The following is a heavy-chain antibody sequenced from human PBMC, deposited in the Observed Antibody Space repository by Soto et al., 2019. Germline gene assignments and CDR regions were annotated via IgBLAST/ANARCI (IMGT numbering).Heavy chain of an antibody. V-gene: IGHV1-18*01. CDR1: GYTFTSYG. D-gene: IGHD2-2*01. Sequence: GASVKVSCKASGYTFTSYGISWVRQAPGQGLEWMGWISAYNGNTNYAQMLQGRVTMTTDTSTSTAYMELRSLRSDDTAVYYCARDRVVVVPAAMPVFYSNWFDPWGQGTLVTVSS. CDR2: ISAYNGNT. J-gene: IGHJ5*02. CDR3: ARDRVVVVPAAMPVFYSNWFDP.